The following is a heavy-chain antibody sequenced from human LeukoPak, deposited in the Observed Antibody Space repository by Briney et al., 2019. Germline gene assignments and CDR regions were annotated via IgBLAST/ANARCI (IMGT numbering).Heavy chain of an antibody. D-gene: IGHD5-24*01. Sequence: GGSLRLSCAASGFSLINSDMHWVRQAPGKGLEWVAFIHYDGSEKRYADSLKGRFTISRDNSKNTLYLQMNSLRGVDAAVYYCARNRVGFHYADAFDMWGQGTMVAVSS. V-gene: IGHV3-30*02. CDR3: ARNRVGFHYADAFDM. CDR2: IHYDGSEK. CDR1: GFSLINSD. J-gene: IGHJ3*02.